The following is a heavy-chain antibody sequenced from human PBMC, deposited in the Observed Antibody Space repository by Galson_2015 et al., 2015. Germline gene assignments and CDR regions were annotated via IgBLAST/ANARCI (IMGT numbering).Heavy chain of an antibody. V-gene: IGHV3-23*01. CDR2: IATGGST. J-gene: IGHJ4*02. CDR3: AKRWGSDWYYFDW. Sequence: SLRLSCAASGITFNSYVMSWVRQAPGKGLEWVSAIATGGSTSYADSVKGRFTISRDNSKNTLYLQMKSLRAEDTAVYYCAKRWGSDWYYFDWWGQGTLVTVSS. D-gene: IGHD6-19*01. CDR1: GITFNSYV.